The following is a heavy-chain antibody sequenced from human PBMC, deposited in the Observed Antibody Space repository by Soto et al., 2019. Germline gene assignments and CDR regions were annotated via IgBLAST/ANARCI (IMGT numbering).Heavy chain of an antibody. Sequence: ASVKVSCKASGYTFTSYGISWVRQAPGQGLEWMGWISAYNGNTNYAQKLQGRVTMTTDTSTSTAYMELRSLRSDDTAVYYCARDNRITIFGVVIPYYYYGMDVWGQGTTVTVYS. V-gene: IGHV1-18*01. J-gene: IGHJ6*02. CDR2: ISAYNGNT. CDR1: GYTFTSYG. D-gene: IGHD3-3*01. CDR3: ARDNRITIFGVVIPYYYYGMDV.